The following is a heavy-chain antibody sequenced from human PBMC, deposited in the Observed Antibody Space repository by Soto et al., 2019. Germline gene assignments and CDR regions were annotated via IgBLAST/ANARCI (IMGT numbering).Heavy chain of an antibody. V-gene: IGHV3-21*01. CDR1: GFTFSSYS. CDR3: ARDLSAWGYSYGFEYYYGMDV. D-gene: IGHD5-18*01. Sequence: GGSLRLSCAASGFTFSSYSMNWVRQAPGKGLEWVSSISSSSSYIYYADSVKGRFTISRDNAKNSLYLQMNSLRAEDTAVYYCARDLSAWGYSYGFEYYYGMDVWGQGTTVTVSS. J-gene: IGHJ6*02. CDR2: ISSSSSYI.